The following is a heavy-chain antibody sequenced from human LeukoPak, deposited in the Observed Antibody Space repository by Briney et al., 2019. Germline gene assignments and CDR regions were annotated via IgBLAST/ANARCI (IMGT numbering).Heavy chain of an antibody. CDR1: GFTFSSYA. CDR2: ISYDGSNK. Sequence: GGSLRLSCAASGFTFSSYAMHWVRQAPGKGLEWVAVISYDGSNKYYADSVKGRFTISRDNSKNTLYLQMNSLRAEDTAVYYCARERSSGGYFDYRGQGTLVTVSS. V-gene: IGHV3-30-3*01. J-gene: IGHJ4*02. CDR3: ARERSSGGYFDY. D-gene: IGHD6-19*01.